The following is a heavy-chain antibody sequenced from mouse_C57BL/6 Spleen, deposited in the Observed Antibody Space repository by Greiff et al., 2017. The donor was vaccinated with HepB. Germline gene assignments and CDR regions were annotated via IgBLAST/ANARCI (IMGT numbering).Heavy chain of an antibody. CDR2: ISSGSSTI. Sequence: EVQLVESGGGLVKPGGSLKLSCAASGFTFSDYGMHWVRQAPEKGLEWVAYISSGSSTIYYADTVKGRFTISRDNAKNTLFLQMTSLRSEDTAMYYCARLYYYGSSAMDYWGQGTSVTVSS. V-gene: IGHV5-17*01. J-gene: IGHJ4*01. CDR1: GFTFSDYG. CDR3: ARLYYYGSSAMDY. D-gene: IGHD1-1*01.